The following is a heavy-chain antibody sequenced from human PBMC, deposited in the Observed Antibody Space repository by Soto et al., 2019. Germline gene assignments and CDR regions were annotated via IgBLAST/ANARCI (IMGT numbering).Heavy chain of an antibody. CDR1: GYTFSAYY. CDR2: INPSNEIT. D-gene: IGHD2-15*01. J-gene: IGHJ4*02. CDR3: MRGGWGDSPIDD. Sequence: ASVKVSCKTSGYTFSAYYVHWARLAPGRGFQWLGWINPSNEITAFSQFFQGRVTMTRDTSTNTVHMELNSLTSDDTAVYNCMRGGWGDSPIDDWGQGTQVTVAS. V-gene: IGHV1-2*02.